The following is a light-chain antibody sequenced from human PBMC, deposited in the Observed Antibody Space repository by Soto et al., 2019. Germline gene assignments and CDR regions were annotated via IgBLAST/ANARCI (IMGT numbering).Light chain of an antibody. Sequence: QSALTQPASVSGSPGQSITISCXXTSXXVXGYNYVSWYQQYPGKAPKLMIYDVSNRPSGVSNRFSGSKSGNTASLTISGLQAEDEADYYCSSYTSSSPYVFGTGTKVTVL. V-gene: IGLV2-14*01. CDR1: SXXVXGYNY. CDR2: DVS. CDR3: SSYTSSSPYV. J-gene: IGLJ1*01.